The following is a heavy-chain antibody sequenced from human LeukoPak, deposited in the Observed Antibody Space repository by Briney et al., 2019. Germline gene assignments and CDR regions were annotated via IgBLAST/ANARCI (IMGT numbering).Heavy chain of an antibody. CDR1: GFTFSSYW. V-gene: IGHV3-7*01. J-gene: IGHJ6*03. D-gene: IGHD2-15*01. Sequence: GGSLRLSCAASGFTFSSYWMSWVRQAPGKGLEWVANIKQDANEKYYVDSVKGRFTISRDNAKNSLYLQMNSLRAEDTAVYYCARAPRVDYMDVWGKGTTVTVSS. CDR3: ARAPRVDYMDV. CDR2: IKQDANEK.